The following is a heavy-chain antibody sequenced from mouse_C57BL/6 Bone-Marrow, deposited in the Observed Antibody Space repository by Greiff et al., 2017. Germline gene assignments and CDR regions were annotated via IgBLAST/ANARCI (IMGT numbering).Heavy chain of an antibody. CDR3: ARDCGSSYDWFAY. D-gene: IGHD1-1*01. J-gene: IGHJ3*01. V-gene: IGHV1-53*01. CDR1: GYTFTSYW. Sequence: QVQLQQPGTELVKPGASVKLSCKASGYTFTSYWMHWVKQRPGQGLEWIGNINPSNGGTTYNEKFKSKATLTVDKSSSTAYMQLSSLPSEDSAVYYCARDCGSSYDWFAYWGQGALVTVSA. CDR2: INPSNGGT.